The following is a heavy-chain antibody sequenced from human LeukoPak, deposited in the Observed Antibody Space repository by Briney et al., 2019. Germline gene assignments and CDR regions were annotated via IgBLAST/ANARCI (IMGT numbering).Heavy chain of an antibody. V-gene: IGHV3-30*02. D-gene: IGHD6-13*01. Sequence: PGGSLRLSCAASGFTFSSYSMHWVRQAPGKGLEWVAFIRYDGSNKYYADSVKGRFTISRDNSKNTLYLQMNSLRAEDTAVYYCAKDASYSSSPAYFDYWGQGTLVTVSS. CDR1: GFTFSSYS. CDR3: AKDASYSSSPAYFDY. J-gene: IGHJ4*02. CDR2: IRYDGSNK.